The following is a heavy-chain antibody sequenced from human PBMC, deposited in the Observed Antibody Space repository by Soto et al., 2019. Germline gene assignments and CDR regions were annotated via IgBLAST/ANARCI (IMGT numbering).Heavy chain of an antibody. Sequence: QVQLVESGGGVVQPGRSLRLSCAASGFTFSSYGMHWVRQAPGKGLEWVAVISYDGSNKYYADSVKGRFTISRDNSKNTLYLPMNSLRAEDTAVYYCAKEGIDSSGWPLDYWGQGTLVTVSS. J-gene: IGHJ4*02. D-gene: IGHD6-19*01. CDR2: ISYDGSNK. CDR3: AKEGIDSSGWPLDY. CDR1: GFTFSSYG. V-gene: IGHV3-30*18.